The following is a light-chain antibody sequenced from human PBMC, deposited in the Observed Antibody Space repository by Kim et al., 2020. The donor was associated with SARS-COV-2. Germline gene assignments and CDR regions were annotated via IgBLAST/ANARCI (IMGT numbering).Light chain of an antibody. CDR3: LQSDSTPPIT. V-gene: IGKV1-39*01. CDR1: QSMRNY. Sequence: SVGDRVTINRRASQSMRNYLNWYQWKPGKAPELLIYGASSLQSGVPSRFSGSGSGTDFTLTISSLQPEDFATYYCLQSDSTPPITFGQGTRLEIK. J-gene: IGKJ5*01. CDR2: GAS.